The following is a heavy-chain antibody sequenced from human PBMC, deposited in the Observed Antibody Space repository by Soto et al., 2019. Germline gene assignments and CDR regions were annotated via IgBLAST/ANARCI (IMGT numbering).Heavy chain of an antibody. V-gene: IGHV4-59*08. CDR1: GGSISSYY. D-gene: IGHD3-9*01. J-gene: IGHJ4*02. Sequence: ASETLSLTCTVSGGSISSYYWSWIRQPPGKGLEWIGYIYYSGSTNYNPSLKSRVTISVDTSKNQFSLKLSSVTAADTAVYYCARHRYYDILTGYTHPFDYWGQGTLVTVSS. CDR2: IYYSGST. CDR3: ARHRYYDILTGYTHPFDY.